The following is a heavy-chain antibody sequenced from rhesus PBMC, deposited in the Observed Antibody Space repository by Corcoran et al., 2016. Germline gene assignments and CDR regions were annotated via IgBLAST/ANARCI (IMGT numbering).Heavy chain of an antibody. J-gene: IGHJ6*01. CDR1: GFTFSDYY. CDR3: AKGGGTYYGLDS. CDR2: IRSKAYGGTA. V-gene: IGHV3-184*01. Sequence: EVQLVESGGGLVQPGGSLRLSCAASGFTFSDYYMYWVRQAPGKGRGWVGFIRSKAYGGTAEYAASVKGRFTISRDDSKNIAYLQMSSLKTEDTAVYYCAKGGGTYYGLDSWGQGVVVTVSS.